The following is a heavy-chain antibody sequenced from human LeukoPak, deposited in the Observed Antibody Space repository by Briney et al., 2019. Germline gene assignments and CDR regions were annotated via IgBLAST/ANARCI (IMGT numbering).Heavy chain of an antibody. CDR1: GVTFGDYA. CDR3: TRGYSIDY. V-gene: IGHV3-49*04. Sequence: QPGRSLRLSCTASGVTFGDYAMSWVRQAPGKGLEWVGFIRSKASGGTTEYAASVKGRFTISRDDSKSIAYLQMNSLITEDTAVYYCTRGYSIDYWGQGTLVTVSS. J-gene: IGHJ4*02. D-gene: IGHD4-11*01. CDR2: IRSKASGGTT.